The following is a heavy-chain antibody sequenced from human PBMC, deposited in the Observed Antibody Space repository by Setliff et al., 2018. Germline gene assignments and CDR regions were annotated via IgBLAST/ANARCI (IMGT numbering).Heavy chain of an antibody. CDR1: GFTFFNHA. CDR2: IWSDGINK. CDR3: VTDPPGSGWSFDY. D-gene: IGHD6-19*01. V-gene: IGHV3-33*03. Sequence: GGSLRLSCGASGFTFFNHAMHWVRQTPGKGLEWVAMIWSDGINKYYGASVKGRFTVSRDNSKKMVYLEMNTLGAEDTALYYCVTDPPGSGWSFDYWGQGTLVTVSS. J-gene: IGHJ4*02.